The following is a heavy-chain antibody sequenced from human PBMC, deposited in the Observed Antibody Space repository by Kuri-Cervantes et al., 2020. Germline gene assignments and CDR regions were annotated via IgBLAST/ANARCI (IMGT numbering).Heavy chain of an antibody. CDR3: ARAHRTPYRSILTGYFYYYYGMDV. CDR2: IIPILGIA. V-gene: IGHV1-69*02. CDR1: GGTFSSYT. Sequence: SVKVSCKASGGTFSSYTISWVRQAPGQGLEWMGRIIPILGIANYAQKFQGRVTITADKSTSTAYTELSSLRSEDTAVYYCARAHRTPYRSILTGYFYYYYGMDVWGQGTTVTVSS. D-gene: IGHD3-9*01. J-gene: IGHJ6*02.